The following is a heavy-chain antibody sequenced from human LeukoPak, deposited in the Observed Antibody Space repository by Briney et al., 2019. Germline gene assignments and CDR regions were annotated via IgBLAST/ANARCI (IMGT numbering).Heavy chain of an antibody. CDR3: AKDPSSGWYEGSTFDY. CDR2: ISGSGGST. V-gene: IGHV3-23*01. D-gene: IGHD6-19*01. CDR1: GFTFSSYG. J-gene: IGHJ4*02. Sequence: GGSLRLSCAASGFTFSSYGMSWVRQAQGKGLEWVSAISGSGGSTYYADSVKGRFTISRDNSKNTLYLQMNSLRAEDTAVYYCAKDPSSGWYEGSTFDYWGQGTLVTVSS.